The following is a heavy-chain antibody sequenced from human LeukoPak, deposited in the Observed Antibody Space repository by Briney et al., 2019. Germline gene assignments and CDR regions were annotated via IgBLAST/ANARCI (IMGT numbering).Heavy chain of an antibody. V-gene: IGHV4-4*07. CDR3: AKSGGYGLIDY. CDR2: IFPSGST. D-gene: IGHD1-26*01. J-gene: IGHJ4*02. Sequence: SETLSLTCTVSGGSINDYYWTWIRQPAGKRLEWIGRIFPSGSTNYNPSLKSRVTMSVDMSKNQFSLRLNSVTAADTAMYYCAKSGGYGLIDYWGQGTRVTVSS. CDR1: GGSINDYY.